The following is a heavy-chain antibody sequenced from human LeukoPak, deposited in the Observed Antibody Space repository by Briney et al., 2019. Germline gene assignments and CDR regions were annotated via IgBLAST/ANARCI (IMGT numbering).Heavy chain of an antibody. CDR3: ARALARDVYNINWFDP. V-gene: IGHV1-18*01. CDR1: GYTFTSYG. Sequence: ASVKVSCKASGYTFTSYGISWVRQAPGQGLEWMGWISAYNGNTNYAQNLQGRVTMTTDTSTSTAYMELTSLRSDDTAVYYCARALARDVYNINWFDPWGQGTLVTVSS. D-gene: IGHD5-24*01. CDR2: ISAYNGNT. J-gene: IGHJ5*02.